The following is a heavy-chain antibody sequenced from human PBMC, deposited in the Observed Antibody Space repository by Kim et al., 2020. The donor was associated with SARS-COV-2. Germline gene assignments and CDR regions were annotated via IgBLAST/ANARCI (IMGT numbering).Heavy chain of an antibody. D-gene: IGHD2-15*01. Sequence: GGSLRLSCAASGFTFSSYEMNWVRQAPGKGLEWVSYISSSGSTIYYADSVKGRFTISRDNAKNSLYLQMNSLRAEDTAVYYCARVYPSVVVVAATPVGAFDIWGQGTMVTVSS. CDR1: GFTFSSYE. J-gene: IGHJ3*02. CDR2: ISSSGSTI. CDR3: ARVYPSVVVVAATPVGAFDI. V-gene: IGHV3-48*03.